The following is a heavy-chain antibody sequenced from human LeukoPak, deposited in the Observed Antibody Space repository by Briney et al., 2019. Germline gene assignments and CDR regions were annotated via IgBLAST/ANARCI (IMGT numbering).Heavy chain of an antibody. Sequence: GGALRLSCAAAGFTFNSYGMHWVRQAPGKGLGWVALIWYDGGNKYYADSVKGRFTISRDNSQNTLYLHMNSLRAEDTAVYYCARVNTNYYVPVNYGMDVWGQGTTVTVSS. CDR2: IWYDGGNK. CDR3: ARVNTNYYVPVNYGMDV. D-gene: IGHD3-16*01. V-gene: IGHV3-33*01. CDR1: GFTFNSYG. J-gene: IGHJ6*02.